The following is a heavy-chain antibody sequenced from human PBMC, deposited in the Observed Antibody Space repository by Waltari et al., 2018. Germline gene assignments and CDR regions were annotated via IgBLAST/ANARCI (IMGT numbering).Heavy chain of an antibody. CDR1: GFTMSSYF. CDR3: AKEQEAFDI. Sequence: QLQLVESGGGVVQPGKSLRLSCAASGFTMSSYFMHWVRQAPGKGLELVAVVWSDGNEKYYGDSVKGRFTISRDNSKNIVYLQMNSLRAEDTAVYFCAKEQEAFDIWGQGTVVTVS. CDR2: VWSDGNEK. V-gene: IGHV3-33*06. J-gene: IGHJ3*02.